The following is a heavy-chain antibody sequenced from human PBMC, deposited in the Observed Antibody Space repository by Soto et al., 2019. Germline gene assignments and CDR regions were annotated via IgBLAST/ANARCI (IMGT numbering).Heavy chain of an antibody. Sequence: SETLSLTCTVSGGSISSYYWSWIRQPPGKGLEWIGYIYYSGSTNYNPSLKSRVTISVDTSKNQFSLKLSSVTAADTAVYYCARYYSYGGIYYFDYWGQGTLVTVSS. J-gene: IGHJ4*02. CDR2: IYYSGST. V-gene: IGHV4-59*01. CDR3: ARYYSYGGIYYFDY. CDR1: GGSISSYY. D-gene: IGHD5-18*01.